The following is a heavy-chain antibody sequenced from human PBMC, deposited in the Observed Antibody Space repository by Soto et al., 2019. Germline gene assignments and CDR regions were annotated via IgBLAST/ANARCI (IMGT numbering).Heavy chain of an antibody. Sequence: EVQLVESGGGLVQPGGSLRLSCAASGFTFSTKSMSWVRQAPGKGLEWVSVIYSGGSTFYADAVRDRFTITRDNSKNTVKLQMNSLKAGDKAVEYCAIEPWAADYWGQGTLVTVSS. CDR1: GFTFSTKS. J-gene: IGHJ4*02. CDR3: AIEPWAADY. D-gene: IGHD3-16*01. CDR2: IYSGGST. V-gene: IGHV3-66*01.